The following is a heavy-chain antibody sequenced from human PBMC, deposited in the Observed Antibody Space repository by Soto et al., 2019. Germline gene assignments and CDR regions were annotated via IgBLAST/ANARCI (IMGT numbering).Heavy chain of an antibody. CDR2: ISAGGGSTI. Sequence: GSLRLSCAASGFTFSDYYMTWIRQPPGKGLEWVSYISAGGGSTIYYADSVKGRFTISRDNAKNSLYLQMNSLRAEDTAVYYCAKQRGYYDSSGLDYWGQGALVTVSS. CDR1: GFTFSDYY. D-gene: IGHD3-22*01. V-gene: IGHV3-11*01. CDR3: AKQRGYYDSSGLDY. J-gene: IGHJ4*02.